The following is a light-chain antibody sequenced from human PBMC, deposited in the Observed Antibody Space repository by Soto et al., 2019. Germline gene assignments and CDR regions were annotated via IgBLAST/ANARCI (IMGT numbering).Light chain of an antibody. CDR1: IGDIGSYNY. CDR3: SSYEASSTL. V-gene: IGLV2-14*03. J-gene: IGLJ3*02. CDR2: DVS. Sequence: QSALTQPASVSGSPGLSITISCAGGIGDIGSYNYVSWYQQHPGKAPKLLIYDVSYRPSGISDRFSGSKSGNTASLTISGLQPEDEADYYCSSYEASSTLFGGGTKLTVL.